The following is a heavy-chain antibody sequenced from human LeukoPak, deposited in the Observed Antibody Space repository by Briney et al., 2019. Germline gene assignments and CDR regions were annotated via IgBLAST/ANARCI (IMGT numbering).Heavy chain of an antibody. D-gene: IGHD2-21*02. CDR3: AKYAPPSTLLTRFFDS. V-gene: IGHV3-23*03. CDR2: IDPDGDGI. Sequence: GGSLRLSCSASGFSLTTYPMAWVRQAAGKGLEWVSVIDPDGDGIQYVDSLKGRFTISRDTSKNTLYLQMNSLRAEDTAVYYCAKYAPPSTLLTRFFDSWGQGTLVTVSS. J-gene: IGHJ4*02. CDR1: GFSLTTYP.